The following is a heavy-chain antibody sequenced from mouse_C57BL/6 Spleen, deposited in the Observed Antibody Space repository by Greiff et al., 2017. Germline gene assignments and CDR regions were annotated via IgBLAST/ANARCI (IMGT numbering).Heavy chain of an antibody. D-gene: IGHD1-1*01. J-gene: IGHJ2*01. CDR3: TRWITTVVAYFDY. V-gene: IGHV1-15*01. CDR2: IDPETGGT. Sequence: VQLQQSGAELVRPGASVTLSCKASGYTFTDYEMHWVKQTPVHGLEWIGAIDPETGGTAYNQKFKGNAILTADKSSSTAYMELRSLTSEDSAVYYCTRWITTVVAYFDYWGQGTTLTVSS. CDR1: GYTFTDYE.